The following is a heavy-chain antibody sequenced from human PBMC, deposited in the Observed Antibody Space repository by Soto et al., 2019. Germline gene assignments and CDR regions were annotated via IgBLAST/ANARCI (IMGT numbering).Heavy chain of an antibody. D-gene: IGHD2-15*01. CDR2: ISSNGGIT. CDR1: GFTFNLYA. V-gene: IGHV3-64*01. Sequence: EVQLVESGGSLVQPGGSLRLSCVASGFTFNLYAIHWVRQAPGKGLEYVSAISSNGGITYYANSVKDRFTISRDNSKNTLYLQTGTPRAEVMAVYHCARGNPNSRRGTSYTGTAFAFWGQGTMVTVSS. CDR3: ARGNPNSRRGTSYTGTAFAF. J-gene: IGHJ3*01.